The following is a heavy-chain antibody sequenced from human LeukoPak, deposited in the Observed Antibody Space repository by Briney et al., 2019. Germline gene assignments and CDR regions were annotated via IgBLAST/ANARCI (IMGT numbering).Heavy chain of an antibody. Sequence: ASVKVSCKASGYTFTGYYMHWVRQAPGQGLEWMGWINPNSGGTNYAQKFQGRVTMTRDTSISTAYMELSRLRSDDTAVYYCARMASGQQLRGCFHYWGQGTLVTVSS. J-gene: IGHJ4*02. D-gene: IGHD6-13*01. CDR2: INPNSGGT. V-gene: IGHV1-2*02. CDR1: GYTFTGYY. CDR3: ARMASGQQLRGCFHY.